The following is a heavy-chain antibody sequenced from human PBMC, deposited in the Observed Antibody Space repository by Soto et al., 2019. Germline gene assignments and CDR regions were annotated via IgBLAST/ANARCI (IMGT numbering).Heavy chain of an antibody. CDR3: ARVANAGYSYRPSDAFDV. D-gene: IGHD5-18*01. Sequence: QVQLQESGPGLVKPSETLSLTCTVSGGSISSYYWSWIRQPPGKGLERMGYIHSSGSTNYNPSLKLRVTISVDTSKNHFSLKLSSVTAADTAVYYCARVANAGYSYRPSDAFDVWGQGTTVTGSS. CDR2: IHSSGST. V-gene: IGHV4-59*01. CDR1: GGSISSYY. J-gene: IGHJ3*01.